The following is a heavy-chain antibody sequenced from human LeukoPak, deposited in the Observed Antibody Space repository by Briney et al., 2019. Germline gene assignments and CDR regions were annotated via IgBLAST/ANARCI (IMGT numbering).Heavy chain of an antibody. CDR1: GGSISSHY. Sequence: SETLSLTCTVSGGSISSHYWSWIRQPPGKGLEWIGYIYYSGSTNYNPSLKSRVTISVDTSKNQFSLKLSSVTAADTAAYYCAGASVAYYYYMDVWGKGTTVTVSS. CDR3: AGASVAYYYYMDV. J-gene: IGHJ6*03. D-gene: IGHD2-15*01. V-gene: IGHV4-59*11. CDR2: IYYSGST.